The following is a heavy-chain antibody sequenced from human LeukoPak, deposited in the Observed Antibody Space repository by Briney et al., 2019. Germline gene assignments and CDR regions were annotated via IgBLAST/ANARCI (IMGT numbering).Heavy chain of an antibody. CDR3: ARSRTPYAIYYFDD. Sequence: SVKVSCKASGGTFSTYSTSWVRQAPGHGLEWMGGVIPVFGTSVYAQTFQDRVTISADESTSTAYMELRSLRSDDTAVYYCARSRTPYAIYYFDDWGQGTLVIVSS. CDR2: VIPVFGTS. V-gene: IGHV1-69*13. CDR1: GGTFSTYS. D-gene: IGHD2-8*01. J-gene: IGHJ4*02.